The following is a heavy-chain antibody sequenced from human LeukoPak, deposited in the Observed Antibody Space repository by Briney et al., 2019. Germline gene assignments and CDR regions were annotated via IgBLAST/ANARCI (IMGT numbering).Heavy chain of an antibody. J-gene: IGHJ4*02. CDR1: GGSISSYY. V-gene: IGHV4-4*07. CDR2: TYTSGST. CDR3: ARGPRIAVAGFFDY. D-gene: IGHD6-19*01. Sequence: SETLSLTCTVSGGSISSYYWSWIRQPAGKGLEWSGRTYTSGSTNYNPSLKSRVTMSVDTSKNQFSLKLSSVTAADTAVYYCARGPRIAVAGFFDYWGQGILVTVS.